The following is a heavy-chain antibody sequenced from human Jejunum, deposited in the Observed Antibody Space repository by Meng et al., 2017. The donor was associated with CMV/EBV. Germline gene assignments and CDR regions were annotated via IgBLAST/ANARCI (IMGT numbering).Heavy chain of an antibody. V-gene: IGHV1-69*12. Sequence: QVLLVQSGADVKSPGPSVTVSCKAPGDTFNHFIIHWVRQPPGLGLELMGAFIPIFAKANYAQNFQGKVTLTADESISTVYMELNNLTSEDTAIYYCASEGSGGAFDPWGQGTLVTVSS. CDR3: ASEGSGGAFDP. D-gene: IGHD3-10*01. CDR2: FIPIFAKA. CDR1: GDTFNHFI. J-gene: IGHJ5*02.